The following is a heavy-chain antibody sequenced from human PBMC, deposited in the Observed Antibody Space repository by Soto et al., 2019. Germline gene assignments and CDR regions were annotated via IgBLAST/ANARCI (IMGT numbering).Heavy chain of an antibody. CDR3: AKDQHNWNDNDYYGMDV. V-gene: IGHV3-30*18. D-gene: IGHD1-20*01. J-gene: IGHJ6*02. CDR1: GFTFSSYG. CDR2: ISYDGSNK. Sequence: PXESLRLSCAASGFTFSSYGMHWVRQAPGKGLEWVAVISYDGSNKYYADSVKGRFTISRDNSKNTLYLQMNSLRAEDTAVYYCAKDQHNWNDNDYYGMDVWGQGTTVTVSS.